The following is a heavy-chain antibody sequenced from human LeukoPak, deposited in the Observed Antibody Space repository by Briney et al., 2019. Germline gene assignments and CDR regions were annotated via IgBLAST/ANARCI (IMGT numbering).Heavy chain of an antibody. CDR3: AKSSSGWYEGSFDY. J-gene: IGHJ4*02. V-gene: IGHV3-23*01. D-gene: IGHD6-19*01. Sequence: GGSPRLSCAASGFTVSSSYMTWVRQAPGKGLEWVSAISGSGGSTYYADSVEGRFTISRDNSKNTLYLQMNSLRAEDTAVYYCAKSSSGWYEGSFDYWGQGTLVTVSS. CDR1: GFTVSSSY. CDR2: ISGSGGST.